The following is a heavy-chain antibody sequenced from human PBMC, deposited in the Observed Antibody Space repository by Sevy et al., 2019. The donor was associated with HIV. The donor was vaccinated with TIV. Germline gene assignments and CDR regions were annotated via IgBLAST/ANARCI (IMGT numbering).Heavy chain of an antibody. D-gene: IGHD2-2*03. CDR2: INPNSGGT. V-gene: IGHV1-2*02. Sequence: ASVKVSCKASGYTFTGYYMHWVRQAPGQGLEWMGWINPNSGGTNYAQKFQGRVTMTRDTSISTAYMELSRLRSDGTAVYYCASSSGYCSSTSCPRHWGAFDIWGQGTMVTVSS. CDR1: GYTFTGYY. CDR3: ASSSGYCSSTSCPRHWGAFDI. J-gene: IGHJ3*02.